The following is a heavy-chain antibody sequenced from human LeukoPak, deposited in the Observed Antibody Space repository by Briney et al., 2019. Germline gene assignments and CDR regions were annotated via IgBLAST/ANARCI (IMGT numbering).Heavy chain of an antibody. D-gene: IGHD6-13*01. CDR2: INHSGST. CDR3: ARGEYSSSWYVGY. V-gene: IGHV4-34*01. CDR1: GGSFSGYY. J-gene: IGHJ4*02. Sequence: PPETLSLTCAVSGGSFSGYYRSWIRQPPGKGLEWIGEINHSGSTNYNPSLKSRVTISVDTSKNQFSLKLSSVTAADTAVYYCARGEYSSSWYVGYWGQGTLVTVSS.